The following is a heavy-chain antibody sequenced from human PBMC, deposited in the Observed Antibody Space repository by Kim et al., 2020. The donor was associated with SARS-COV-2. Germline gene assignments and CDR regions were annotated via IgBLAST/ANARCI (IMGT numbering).Heavy chain of an antibody. CDR2: IYYSGST. Sequence: SETLSLTCTVSGGSVSSGSYYWSWIRQPPGKGLEWIGYIYYSGSTNYNPSLKSRVTISVDTSKNQFSLKLSSVTAADTAVYYCARDNGGSSCNWGQGTLVTVSS. D-gene: IGHD6-13*01. J-gene: IGHJ4*02. CDR1: GGSVSSGSYY. V-gene: IGHV4-61*01. CDR3: ARDNGGSSCN.